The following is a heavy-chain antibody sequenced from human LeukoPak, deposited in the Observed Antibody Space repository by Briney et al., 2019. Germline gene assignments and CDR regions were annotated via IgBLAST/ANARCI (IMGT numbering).Heavy chain of an antibody. CDR3: ARTDYYFDG. CDR1: GGSISIYY. V-gene: IGHV4-59*01. Sequence: SETLSLTCAVSGGSISIYYWNWLRQSPGKGLEWIGDIYFSGSTNYNPSLKRRVTISIDTSRNQFSLKLSSVTAADTAVYYCARTDYYFDGGGQGTLVTVS. D-gene: IGHD3/OR15-3a*01. J-gene: IGHJ4*02. CDR2: IYFSGST.